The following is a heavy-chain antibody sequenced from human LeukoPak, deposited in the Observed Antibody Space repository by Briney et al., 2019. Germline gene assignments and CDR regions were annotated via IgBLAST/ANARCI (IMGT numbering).Heavy chain of an antibody. Sequence: ASVKVSCKASGYTFTSNGISWVRQAPGQGLEWMGWISAYNGNTNYAQKLQGRVTMTTDTSTSTAYMELRSLRSDDTAVYYCARDISLWMTTDSLYYFDYWGQGTLVTVSS. CDR2: ISAYNGNT. D-gene: IGHD4-17*01. J-gene: IGHJ4*02. CDR3: ARDISLWMTTDSLYYFDY. CDR1: GYTFTSNG. V-gene: IGHV1-18*01.